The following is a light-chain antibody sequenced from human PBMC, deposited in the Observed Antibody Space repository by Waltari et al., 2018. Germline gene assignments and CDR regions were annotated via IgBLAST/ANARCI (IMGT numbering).Light chain of an antibody. Sequence: VVLTQSPAPLSLSPGDRATPSCMASQIISIYLAWYQHKPAQAPRLLIFDASNRATGIPARFSGSGSGTDFTLTISNLEPEDSAVYYCQQRSDWPPTWTFGQGTKVEMK. CDR1: QIISIY. CDR3: QQRSDWPPTWT. J-gene: IGKJ1*01. CDR2: DAS. V-gene: IGKV3-11*01.